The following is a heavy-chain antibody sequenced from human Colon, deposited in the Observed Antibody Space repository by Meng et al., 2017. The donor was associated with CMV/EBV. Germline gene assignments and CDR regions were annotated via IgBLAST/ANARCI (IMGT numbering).Heavy chain of an antibody. Sequence: APAQVFCRASGYSFSGYYIHWVRQAPGPGLEWIGSINPRSGGIKYAQKFQGRVTMTTDTSMNTAYMDLTRLTSDDTAVYFCARGPSSTIQGFPYWGQGTLVTVSS. V-gene: IGHV1-2*02. CDR3: ARGPSSTIQGFPY. D-gene: IGHD2-15*01. J-gene: IGHJ4*02. CDR2: INPRSGGI. CDR1: GYSFSGYY.